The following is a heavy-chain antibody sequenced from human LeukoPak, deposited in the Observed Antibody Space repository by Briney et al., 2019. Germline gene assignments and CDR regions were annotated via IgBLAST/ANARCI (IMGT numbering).Heavy chain of an antibody. D-gene: IGHD6-19*01. CDR1: GGSISSYY. V-gene: IGHV4-59*01. Sequence: PSETLSLTCTVSGGSISSYYWSWIRQPPGKGLEWIGYIYYSGSTNYNPSLKSRVTISVDTSKNQFSPKLSSVTAADTAVYYCARAVAGVASPPYYYYYYYMDVWGKGTTVTVSS. CDR2: IYYSGST. J-gene: IGHJ6*03. CDR3: ARAVAGVASPPYYYYYYYMDV.